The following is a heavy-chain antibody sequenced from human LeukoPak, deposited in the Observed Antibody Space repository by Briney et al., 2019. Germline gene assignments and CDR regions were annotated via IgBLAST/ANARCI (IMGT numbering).Heavy chain of an antibody. CDR3: ARVRYYGSGSYYKNAYFDY. V-gene: IGHV4-30-2*01. D-gene: IGHD3-10*01. Sequence: SQTLSLTCAVSGGSISSGGYSWSWIRQPPGKGLEWIGYIYHSGSTYYNPSLKSRVTISVDGSKNQFSPKLSSVTAADTAVYYCARVRYYGSGSYYKNAYFDYWGQGTLVTVSS. J-gene: IGHJ4*02. CDR2: IYHSGST. CDR1: GGSISSGGYS.